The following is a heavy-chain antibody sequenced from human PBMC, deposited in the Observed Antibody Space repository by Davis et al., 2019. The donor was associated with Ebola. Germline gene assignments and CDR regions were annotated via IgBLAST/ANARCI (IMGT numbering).Heavy chain of an antibody. CDR3: ARALRGGNPRED. V-gene: IGHV3-66*01. Sequence: PGGSLRLSCAASGFTVSSNHMSWVRQAPGKGLEWVSVIYDHSTAYADSVRGRFIISRDNAKNTLYLQMNSLRAEDTAVYYCARALRGGNPREDWGQGTLVTVSA. D-gene: IGHD4-23*01. CDR2: IYDHST. J-gene: IGHJ4*02. CDR1: GFTVSSNH.